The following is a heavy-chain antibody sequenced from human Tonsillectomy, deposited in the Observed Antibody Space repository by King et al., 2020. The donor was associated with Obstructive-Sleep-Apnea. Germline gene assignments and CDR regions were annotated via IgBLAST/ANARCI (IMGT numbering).Heavy chain of an antibody. V-gene: IGHV4-59*01. CDR2: ISYSGST. CDR3: ARDRVGRDGYNRFDY. D-gene: IGHD5-24*01. J-gene: IGHJ4*02. CDR1: GGSINSYY. Sequence: QLQESGPGLVKPSETLSLTCTVSGGSINSYYWSWIRQTPGKGLEWIGYISYSGSTNYNPSLKSRVTISVDTSKNQFSLKLSSVTAADTAVYYCARDRVGRDGYNRFDYWDQGTLVTVSS.